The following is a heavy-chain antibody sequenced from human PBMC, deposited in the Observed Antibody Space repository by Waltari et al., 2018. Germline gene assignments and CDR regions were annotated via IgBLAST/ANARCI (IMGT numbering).Heavy chain of an antibody. J-gene: IGHJ6*02. CDR2: INHSGST. V-gene: IGHV4-34*01. Sequence: QVQLQQWGAGLLKPSETLSLTCAVYGGSFSGYYWSWIRQPPGKGLEWIGEINHSGSTNYNPSLKSRVTISVDTSKNQFSLKLSSVTAADTAVYYCARFGLAARPYYYYGMDVWGQGTTVTVSS. D-gene: IGHD6-6*01. CDR1: GGSFSGYY. CDR3: ARFGLAARPYYYYGMDV.